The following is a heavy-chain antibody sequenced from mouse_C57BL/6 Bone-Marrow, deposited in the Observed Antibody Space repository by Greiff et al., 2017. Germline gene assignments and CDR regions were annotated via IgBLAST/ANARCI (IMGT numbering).Heavy chain of an antibody. CDR3: ARSGY. CDR2: ISDGGSYT. Sequence: EVQLQQSGGGLVKPGGSLKLSCAASGFTFSSYAMSWVRQTPEKRLEWVATISDGGSYTYYPDNVKGRFTISRDNAKNNLYLQLSHLKSEDTAMYYCARSGYWGQGTLVTVSA. J-gene: IGHJ3*02. CDR1: GFTFSSYA. V-gene: IGHV5-4*01.